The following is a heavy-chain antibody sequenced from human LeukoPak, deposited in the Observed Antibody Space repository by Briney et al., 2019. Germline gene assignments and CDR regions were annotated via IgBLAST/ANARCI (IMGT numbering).Heavy chain of an antibody. D-gene: IGHD3-10*01. V-gene: IGHV1-69*05. CDR3: ARDYHGSGSLTTFDY. Sequence: ASVKVSCKASGGTFSSYATSWVRQAPGQGLEGMGGTIPIFGTANYAQKFQGRVTLTRDTSTRTVYMELSSLRYQDTAVYYCARDYHGSGSLTTFDYWGQGTLVTVSS. J-gene: IGHJ4*02. CDR2: TIPIFGTA. CDR1: GGTFSSYA.